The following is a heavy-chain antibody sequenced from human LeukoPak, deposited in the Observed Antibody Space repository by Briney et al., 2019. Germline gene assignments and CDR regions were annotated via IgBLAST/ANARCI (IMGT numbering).Heavy chain of an antibody. J-gene: IGHJ4*02. D-gene: IGHD6-19*01. CDR3: APLSGVAGGQWVAFDY. Sequence: EAAVKVSCKVSGYTLTDLSVHWVRQAPGEGLEGVGGFDPEDGATIYAQKVQGRVSMTEHTSTDTAYMELSSLRSDDSAVYYCAPLSGVAGGQWVAFDYWGQGTLVTVSS. CDR1: GYTLTDLS. CDR2: FDPEDGAT. V-gene: IGHV1-24*01.